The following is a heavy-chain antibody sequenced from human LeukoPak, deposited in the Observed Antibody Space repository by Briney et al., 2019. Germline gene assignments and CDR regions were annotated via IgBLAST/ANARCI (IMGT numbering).Heavy chain of an antibody. Sequence: GGSLRLSCAASGFTFSSYWMSWVRQAPGKGLEWVANIKQDGSEKYYVDSVKGRFIISRDNAKDSLYLQMNSLRAEDTAVYYCARVGGSWYMDSWGQGTLVTVSS. CDR1: GFTFSSYW. CDR2: IKQDGSEK. V-gene: IGHV3-7*01. D-gene: IGHD2-15*01. J-gene: IGHJ4*02. CDR3: ARVGGSWYMDS.